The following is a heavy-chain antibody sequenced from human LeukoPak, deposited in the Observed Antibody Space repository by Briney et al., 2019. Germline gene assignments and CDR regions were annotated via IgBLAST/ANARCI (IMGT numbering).Heavy chain of an antibody. D-gene: IGHD4-11*01. J-gene: IGHJ5*02. CDR3: ARSLKMTYSWLDP. CDR1: GVSISSSGYY. CDR2: IYIDGIT. Sequence: SQTLSLTCNVSGVSISSSGYYWTWIRQPAGKGLEWIGRIYIDGITDYSPSLKSRLTISLDTSKSQFSLKLSSVTAADTAVYYCARSLKMTYSWLDPWGQGAQVTVSS. V-gene: IGHV4-61*02.